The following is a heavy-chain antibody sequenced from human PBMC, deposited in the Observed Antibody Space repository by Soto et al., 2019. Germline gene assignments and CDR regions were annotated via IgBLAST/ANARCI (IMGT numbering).Heavy chain of an antibody. Sequence: PSETLSLTCTVSGGSVSSVNYYWAWLRQSPGKGPEWIGSVFYTGFTSYNPSLESRVSVSVDTSKSQFSLKLSAVTAADTAVYYCATSQKGYNWNYFDHWGQGALVTVSS. CDR2: VFYTGFT. J-gene: IGHJ4*02. CDR3: ATSQKGYNWNYFDH. D-gene: IGHD1-20*01. CDR1: GGSVSSVNYY. V-gene: IGHV4-39*01.